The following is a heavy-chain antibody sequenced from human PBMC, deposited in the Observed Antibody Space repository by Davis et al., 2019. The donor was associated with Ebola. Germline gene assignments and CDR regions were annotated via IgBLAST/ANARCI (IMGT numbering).Heavy chain of an antibody. CDR2: INDNGGTT. J-gene: IGHJ3*02. Sequence: GESLKISCSASGFTFNNYAMHWVRQAPGRGLDFVSGINDNGGTTHYADSVKGRFNISRDDYRSTVYLQMSSLTVEDTALYYCVKDRRGSYAFDIWGQGTMVTVSS. V-gene: IGHV3-64D*06. D-gene: IGHD1-26*01. CDR1: GFTFNNYA. CDR3: VKDRRGSYAFDI.